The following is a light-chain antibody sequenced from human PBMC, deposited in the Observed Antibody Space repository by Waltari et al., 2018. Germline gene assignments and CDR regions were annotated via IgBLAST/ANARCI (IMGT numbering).Light chain of an antibody. CDR3: AAWDDSLNGPV. V-gene: IGLV1-44*01. CDR1: SSNIGSNT. J-gene: IGLJ3*02. CDR2: SNN. Sequence: QSVLTQPPSASGTPGQRVTISCSGRSSNIGSNTVNWYQQLPGTAPKLLIYSNNQRPSGVPDRFSGSKSGTSASLAISALQSEDEADYYCAAWDDSLNGPVFGGGTKLTVL.